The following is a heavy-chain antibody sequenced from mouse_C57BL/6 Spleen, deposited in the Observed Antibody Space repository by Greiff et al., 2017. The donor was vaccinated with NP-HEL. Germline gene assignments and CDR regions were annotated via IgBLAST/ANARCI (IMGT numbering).Heavy chain of an antibody. D-gene: IGHD1-1*01. CDR2: IHPNSGST. V-gene: IGHV1-64*01. J-gene: IGHJ4*01. CDR3: TPSLGSRHAMDY. Sequence: QVQLQQPGAELVKPGASVKLSCKASGYTFTSYWMHWVKQRPGQGLEWIGMIHPNSGSTNYNEKFKSKATLTVDKSSSTAYMQLSSLTSEDSAVYYCTPSLGSRHAMDYWGQGTSVTVSS. CDR1: GYTFTSYW.